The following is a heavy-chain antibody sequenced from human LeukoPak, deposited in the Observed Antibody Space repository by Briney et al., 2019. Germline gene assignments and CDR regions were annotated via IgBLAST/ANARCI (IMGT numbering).Heavy chain of an antibody. CDR3: ARAEVVVVPAAMEENDNWFDP. CDR2: IYTSGST. J-gene: IGHJ5*02. V-gene: IGHV4-4*07. Sequence: SETLSLTCRVYGGSFSGYYWGWIRQPAGKGLEWIGRIYTSGSTNYNPSLKSRVTMSVDTSKNQFSLKLSSVTAADTAVYYCARAEVVVVPAAMEENDNWFDPWGQGTLVTVSS. D-gene: IGHD2-2*01. CDR1: GGSFSGYY.